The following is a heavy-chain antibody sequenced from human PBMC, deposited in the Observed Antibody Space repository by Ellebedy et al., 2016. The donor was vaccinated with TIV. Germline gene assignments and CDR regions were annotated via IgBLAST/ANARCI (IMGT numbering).Heavy chain of an antibody. Sequence: PGGSLRLSCAASGFNFSSYAMHWVRQAPGKGLEWVAIISYDGRNTYYADSLKGRLTISRDNSKSTLFLQMYGLRPEDTSVYYCARDSLSGYYSPDWLDPWGQGTLVTVSS. CDR2: ISYDGRNT. D-gene: IGHD5-12*01. J-gene: IGHJ5*02. V-gene: IGHV3-30*04. CDR1: GFNFSSYA. CDR3: ARDSLSGYYSPDWLDP.